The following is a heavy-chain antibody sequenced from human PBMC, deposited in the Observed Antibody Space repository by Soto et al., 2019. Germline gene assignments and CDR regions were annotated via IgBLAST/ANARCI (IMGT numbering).Heavy chain of an antibody. D-gene: IGHD6-19*01. Sequence: EVQLLESGGGLVQPGGSLRLSCAASGFTFSSYAMSWVRQAPGKGLEWVSAIRISGGSTYYAESVKGRFTISRDNPKNTLYLQMNSLRAEDTAVYYCAKERAVTGLDYWGQGTLVTVSS. V-gene: IGHV3-23*01. CDR2: IRISGGST. CDR3: AKERAVTGLDY. CDR1: GFTFSSYA. J-gene: IGHJ4*02.